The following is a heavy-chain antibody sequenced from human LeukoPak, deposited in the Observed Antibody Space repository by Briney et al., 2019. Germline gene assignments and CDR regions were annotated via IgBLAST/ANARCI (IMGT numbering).Heavy chain of an antibody. D-gene: IGHD2-2*01. V-gene: IGHV1-46*01. Sequence: GASVKVSCKASGYTFTSNYMHWVRNAPGQGLEWMGIINPSGGSTSYAQKFPGRVTMTRDRSISTAYMELSRLRSDDTGVYYCARDRIVVVPAAIFGTGGADYWGQGTLVTVSS. CDR1: GYTFTSNY. J-gene: IGHJ4*02. CDR3: ARDRIVVVPAAIFGTGGADY. CDR2: INPSGGST.